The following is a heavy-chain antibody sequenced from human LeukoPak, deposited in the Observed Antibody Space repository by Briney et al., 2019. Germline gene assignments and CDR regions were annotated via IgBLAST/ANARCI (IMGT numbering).Heavy chain of an antibody. D-gene: IGHD2-21*02. CDR2: IPYCQST. J-gene: IGHJ5*02. Sequence: PSETLSLTCSVPVDSMNGHYWTWIRLSTGKGLEWIGYIPYCQSTSYNPSLRIRVIMALEASKTEFSLRLNSVTVADTAVYYCSRVLRGAVTSNWFDPWGQGTLVTVSS. CDR1: VDSMNGHY. CDR3: SRVLRGAVTSNWFDP. V-gene: IGHV4-59*11.